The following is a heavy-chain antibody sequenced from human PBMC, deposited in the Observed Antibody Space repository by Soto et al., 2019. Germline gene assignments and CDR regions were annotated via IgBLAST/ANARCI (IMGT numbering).Heavy chain of an antibody. CDR2: TSYDGSNK. D-gene: IGHD3-16*01. Sequence: QVQLVESGGGVVQPGTSLRLSCVGSGFTFRSYVIHWVRQAPGKGLEWVALTSYDGSNKYYDDSVKGRFTISRDNSRNTVDLQMDNPSLEDTALYYCARWGTTGGLDVWGQGTLVSDSS. CDR1: GFTFRSYV. CDR3: ARWGTTGGLDV. V-gene: IGHV3-30*19. J-gene: IGHJ4*02.